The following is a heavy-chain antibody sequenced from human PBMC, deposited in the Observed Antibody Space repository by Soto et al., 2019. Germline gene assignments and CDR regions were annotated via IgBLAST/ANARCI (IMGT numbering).Heavy chain of an antibody. V-gene: IGHV1-18*01. J-gene: IGHJ4*02. Sequence: GASVKVSCKASGYTFTSYGISWVRQAPGQGLEWMGWISAYNGNTNYAQKLQGRVTMTTDTSMSTAYMELRSLRSDDTAVYYCARLVWGPYYDILTGYYDYWGQGTLVTVSS. CDR3: ARLVWGPYYDILTGYYDY. CDR1: GYTFTSYG. CDR2: ISAYNGNT. D-gene: IGHD3-9*01.